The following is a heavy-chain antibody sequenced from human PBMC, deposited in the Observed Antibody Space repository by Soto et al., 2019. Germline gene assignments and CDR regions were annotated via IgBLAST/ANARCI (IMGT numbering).Heavy chain of an antibody. CDR2: INHSGST. CDR1: GGSFSGYY. Sequence: SETLSLTCAVYGGSFSGYYWSWIRQPPGKGLEWIGEINHSGSTNYNPSLKSRVTISVDTSKNQFSLKLSSVTAADTAVYYCARGFTVRPIVVVVALFDYWGQGTLVTVSP. D-gene: IGHD2-15*01. J-gene: IGHJ4*02. CDR3: ARGFTVRPIVVVVALFDY. V-gene: IGHV4-34*01.